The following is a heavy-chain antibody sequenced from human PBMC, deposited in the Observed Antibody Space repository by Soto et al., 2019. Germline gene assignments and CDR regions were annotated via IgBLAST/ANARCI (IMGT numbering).Heavy chain of an antibody. CDR1: GGSFSGYY. CDR2: INHSGST. Sequence: PSETLSLTCAVYGGSFSGYYWSWIRQPPGKGLEWIGEINHSGSTNYNPSLKSRVTISVDTSKNQFSLKLSSVTAADTAVYYCARGHSSGWYINYYYYGMGVWGQGTTVTVSS. V-gene: IGHV4-34*01. J-gene: IGHJ6*02. CDR3: ARGHSSGWYINYYYYGMGV. D-gene: IGHD6-19*01.